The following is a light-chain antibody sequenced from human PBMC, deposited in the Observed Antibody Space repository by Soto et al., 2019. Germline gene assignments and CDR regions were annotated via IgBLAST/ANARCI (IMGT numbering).Light chain of an antibody. CDR2: GAS. V-gene: IGKV3-20*01. CDR1: QMVSRSY. Sequence: EIVLTQSPVTLSLSPGERATLSCRASQMVSRSYLALYQQKPGQAPRLLIYGASSRATGIPDRFSGSGSGTDFTLTISRLEPEDFGVYYCQQYGSSPPTFGQGTKVEIK. CDR3: QQYGSSPPT. J-gene: IGKJ1*01.